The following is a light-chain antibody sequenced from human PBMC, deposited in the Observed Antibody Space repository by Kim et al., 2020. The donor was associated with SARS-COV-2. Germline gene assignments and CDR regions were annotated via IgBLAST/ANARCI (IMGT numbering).Light chain of an antibody. J-gene: IGLJ2*01. V-gene: IGLV3-19*01. CDR2: GKN. Sequence: VALGQTVRIPCQGDSLRSYYATWYQQKPGQSPILVIYGKNNRPSGIPDRFSGSSSGNTASLTITGTRAGDEADYYCNSRDSNDNVVFGGGTQLTVL. CDR1: SLRSYY. CDR3: NSRDSNDNVV.